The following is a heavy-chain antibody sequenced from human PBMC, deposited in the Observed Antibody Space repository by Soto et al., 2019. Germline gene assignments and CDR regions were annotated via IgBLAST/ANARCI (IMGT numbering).Heavy chain of an antibody. V-gene: IGHV3-23*01. CDR3: AKRPGYYDQDN. J-gene: IGHJ4*02. Sequence: EVEVLESGGGLVQPGGSLRLSCAVSGFTFSGYTMNWVRQAPGKGLEWVSSISADGGTTYYADSVKGRFTISRDNSKNTLYLQMNSLRAEDTAVYYCAKRPGYYDQDNWGQGTLVTVSS. CDR1: GFTFSGYT. D-gene: IGHD3-3*01. CDR2: ISADGGTT.